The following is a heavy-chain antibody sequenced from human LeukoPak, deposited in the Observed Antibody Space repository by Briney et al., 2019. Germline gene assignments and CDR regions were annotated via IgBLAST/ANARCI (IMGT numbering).Heavy chain of an antibody. CDR3: ARDCSSSSCYV. J-gene: IGHJ4*02. CDR1: GYTFTSYG. Sequence: ASVKVSCKASGYTFTSYGISWVRQAPGQGLEWMGWISAYNGNTNYAQKLQGRVTMTTDTSTSTATMELRSLRSDETAVYYCARDCSSSSCYVWGEGAMVTVSS. CDR2: ISAYNGNT. D-gene: IGHD2-2*01. V-gene: IGHV1-18*01.